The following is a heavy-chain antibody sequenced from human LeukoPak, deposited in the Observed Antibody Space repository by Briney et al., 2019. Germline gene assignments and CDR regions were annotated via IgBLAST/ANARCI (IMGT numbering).Heavy chain of an antibody. D-gene: IGHD2-15*01. CDR3: ARGGKDAVLFDL. CDR1: GGSISSGDYY. J-gene: IGHJ2*01. Sequence: SETLSLTCTVSGGSISSGDYYWSWIRQPPGKGLEWIGYIYYSGSTYYNPSLKSRVTISVDTSKNQFSLKLSSVTAADTAVYYCARGGKDAVLFDLWGRGTLVTVSS. V-gene: IGHV4-30-4*01. CDR2: IYYSGST.